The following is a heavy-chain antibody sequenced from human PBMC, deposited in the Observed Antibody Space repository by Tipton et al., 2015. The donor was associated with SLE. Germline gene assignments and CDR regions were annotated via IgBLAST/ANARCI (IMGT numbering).Heavy chain of an antibody. V-gene: IGHV4-59*11. CDR1: GDSFTRPY. J-gene: IGHJ3*01. D-gene: IGHD2/OR15-2a*01. CDR2: IYHRGNT. Sequence: TLSLTCTVSGDSFTRPYWSWIRQPPGKGLEWIGCIYHRGNTAYNTSLKSRVTMSVDTPKNQFSLKLTSMTTADTAVYFCAGEATLLGPWGQGTLVNVSS. CDR3: AGEATLLGP.